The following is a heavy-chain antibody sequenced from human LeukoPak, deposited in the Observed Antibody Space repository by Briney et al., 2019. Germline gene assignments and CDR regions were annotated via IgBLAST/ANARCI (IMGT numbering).Heavy chain of an antibody. CDR3: AKNGGVLRFLEWLLHSYFDY. D-gene: IGHD3-3*01. CDR2: ISGSGGST. CDR1: GFTFDDYA. V-gene: IGHV3-23*01. J-gene: IGHJ4*02. Sequence: GRSLRLSCAASGFTFDDYAMHWVRQAPGKGLEWVSAISGSGGSTYYADSVKGRFTISRDNSKNTLYLQMNSLRAEDTAVYYCAKNGGVLRFLEWLLHSYFDYWGQGTLVTVSS.